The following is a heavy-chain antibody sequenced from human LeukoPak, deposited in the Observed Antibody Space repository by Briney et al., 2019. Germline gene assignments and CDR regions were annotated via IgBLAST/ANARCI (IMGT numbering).Heavy chain of an antibody. Sequence: PGGSLRLSCAASGFTFSGHYMDWVRQAPGKGLEWVGRTRTNANSYTTQYAASVKGRFTISRDDSKNSLYLQMHSLKTEDTAVYYCTTHTSRDAFDIWGQGTMVTVSS. V-gene: IGHV3-72*01. J-gene: IGHJ3*02. CDR3: TTHTSRDAFDI. CDR1: GFTFSGHY. D-gene: IGHD1-14*01. CDR2: TRTNANSYTT.